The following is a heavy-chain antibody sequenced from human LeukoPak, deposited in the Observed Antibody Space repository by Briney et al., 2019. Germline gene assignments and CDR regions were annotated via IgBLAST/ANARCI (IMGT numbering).Heavy chain of an antibody. CDR3: ARGAPGTTYYDFWSGYYLRPFDP. J-gene: IGHJ5*02. CDR1: GYTFTSYD. Sequence: ASVKVSCKASGYTFTSYDINWVRQATGQGLEWMGWMNPNSGNTGYAQKFQGRVTITRNTSISTAYMELSSLRSEDTAVYYCARGAPGTTYYDFWSGYYLRPFDPWGQGTLVTVSS. D-gene: IGHD3-3*01. V-gene: IGHV1-8*03. CDR2: MNPNSGNT.